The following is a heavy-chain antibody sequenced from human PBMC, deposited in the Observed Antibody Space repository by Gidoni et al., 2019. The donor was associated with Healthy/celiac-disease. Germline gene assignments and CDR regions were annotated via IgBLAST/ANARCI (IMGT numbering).Heavy chain of an antibody. V-gene: IGHV4-30-2*01. Sequence: QLQLQESGSGLVKPSQTLSLTCAVSGGSIRSGGYSWSWIRQPPGKGLEWIGYIYHSGSTYYNPSLKSRVTISVDRSKNQFSLKLSSVTAADTAVYYCARGYPPITIFGVGYFDYWGQGTLVTVSS. CDR3: ARGYPPITIFGVGYFDY. D-gene: IGHD3-3*01. J-gene: IGHJ4*02. CDR2: IYHSGST. CDR1: GGSIRSGGYS.